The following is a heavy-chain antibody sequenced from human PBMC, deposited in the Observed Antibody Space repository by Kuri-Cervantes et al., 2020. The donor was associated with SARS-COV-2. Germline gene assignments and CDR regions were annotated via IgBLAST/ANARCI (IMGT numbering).Heavy chain of an antibody. Sequence: ASVKVSCKASGYTFSNYGINWVRQAPGRGLEWMGWIRGYNKDMKYAQKFQGRVTMTTDTFMTTAYMELRSLRSDDTAVYYCARVAGEGPIYYYYMDVWGKGTTVTVSS. CDR2: IRGYNKDM. CDR3: ARVAGEGPIYYYYMDV. D-gene: IGHD2-21*01. CDR1: GYTFSNYG. J-gene: IGHJ6*03. V-gene: IGHV1-18*01.